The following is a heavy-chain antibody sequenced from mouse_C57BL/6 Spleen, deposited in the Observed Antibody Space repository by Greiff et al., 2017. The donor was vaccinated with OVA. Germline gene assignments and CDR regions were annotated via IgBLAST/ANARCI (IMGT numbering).Heavy chain of an antibody. J-gene: IGHJ4*01. D-gene: IGHD1-1*01. CDR3: AREGRGYYYGSSYDYYAMDY. V-gene: IGHV2-9-1*01. CDR2: IWTGGGT. Sequence: QVQLKQSGPGLVAPSQSLSITCTVSGFSLTSYAISWVRQPPGKGLEWLGVIWTGGGTNYNSALKSRLSISKDNSKSQVFLKMNSLQTDDTARYYCAREGRGYYYGSSYDYYAMDYWGQGTSVTVSS. CDR1: GFSLTSYA.